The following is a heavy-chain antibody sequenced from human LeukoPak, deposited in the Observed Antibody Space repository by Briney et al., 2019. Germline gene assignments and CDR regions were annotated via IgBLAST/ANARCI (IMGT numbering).Heavy chain of an antibody. J-gene: IGHJ4*02. V-gene: IGHV1-18*01. CDR3: ARDLRYYYDSSGTSDY. D-gene: IGHD3-22*01. Sequence: GASVTVSCKASGYTFTSYGISWVRQAPGQGLEWMGWISAYNGSTNYAQKLQGRVTMTTDTSTSTAYMELRSLRSDDTAVYYCARDLRYYYDSSGTSDYWGQGTLVTVSS. CDR2: ISAYNGST. CDR1: GYTFTSYG.